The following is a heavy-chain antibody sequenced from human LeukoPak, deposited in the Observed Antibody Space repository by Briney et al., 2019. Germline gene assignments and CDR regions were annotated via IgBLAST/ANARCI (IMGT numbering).Heavy chain of an antibody. Sequence: GGSLRLSCTASGFTFGDYAMSWVRQAPGKGLEWVGFIRSKAYGGTTEYAASVKGRFTTSRDDSKSIAYLRMNSLKTEDTAVYYCTRVNGAYNWNRGTFDIWGQGTMVTVSS. V-gene: IGHV3-49*04. CDR2: IRSKAYGGTT. CDR1: GFTFGDYA. CDR3: TRVNGAYNWNRGTFDI. J-gene: IGHJ3*02. D-gene: IGHD1-20*01.